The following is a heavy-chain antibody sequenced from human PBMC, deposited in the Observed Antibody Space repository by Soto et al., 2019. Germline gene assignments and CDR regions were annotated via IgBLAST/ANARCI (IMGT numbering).Heavy chain of an antibody. J-gene: IGHJ4*02. Sequence: QLQLQESGPGLVKPSETLSLTCTVSGGSISSSSYYWGWIRQPPGKGLEWIGSIYYSGSTYYNPSLSVRVTISVYTSKTHFSLRLSSVTAADTAVYYCAWQWLVIKRFDYWGQGTLVTVSS. D-gene: IGHD5-12*01. V-gene: IGHV4-39*01. CDR3: AWQWLVIKRFDY. CDR1: GGSISSSSYY. CDR2: IYYSGST.